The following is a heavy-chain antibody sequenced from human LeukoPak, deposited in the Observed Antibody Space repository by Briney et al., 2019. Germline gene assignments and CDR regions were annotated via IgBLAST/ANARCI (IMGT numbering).Heavy chain of an antibody. V-gene: IGHV4-30-4*08. CDR2: IYYSGST. Sequence: PSQTLSLTCTVSGGSISSGDYYWSWIRQPPGKGLEWIGYIYYSGSTYYNPSLKSRVTTSVDKSKNQFSLRLTSVTAADTAVYYCARDPLSQWEQRSYWGRGTLVTVSS. J-gene: IGHJ4*02. CDR1: GGSISSGDYY. CDR3: ARDPLSQWEQRSY. D-gene: IGHD1-26*01.